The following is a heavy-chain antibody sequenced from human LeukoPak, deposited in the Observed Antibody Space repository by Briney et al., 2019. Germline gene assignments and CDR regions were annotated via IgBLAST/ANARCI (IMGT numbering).Heavy chain of an antibody. Sequence: SETLSLTCAVSGGSISSGGYSWSWIRQPPGKGLEWIGYIYHSGSTNYNPSLKSRVPISVDTSKNQFSLKLSSVTAADTAVYYCARGDYYGSGSYYFDCWGQGTLVTVSS. CDR1: GGSISSGGYS. D-gene: IGHD3-10*01. J-gene: IGHJ4*02. V-gene: IGHV4-30-2*01. CDR3: ARGDYYGSGSYYFDC. CDR2: IYHSGST.